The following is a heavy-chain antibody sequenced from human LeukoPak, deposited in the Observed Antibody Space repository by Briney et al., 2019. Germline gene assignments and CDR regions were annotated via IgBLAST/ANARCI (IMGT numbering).Heavy chain of an antibody. CDR3: ALYCSGGSCYSMGGAFDI. D-gene: IGHD2-15*01. CDR2: INQDGSET. CDR1: GITFSRYW. J-gene: IGHJ3*02. Sequence: PGGSLRLSCAASGITFSRYWMTWVRQAPGKGLEWVATINQDGSETYYVDSVKGRFIISRDNSKNTLYLQMNSLRAEDTAVYYCALYCSGGSCYSMGGAFDIWGQGTVVTVSS. V-gene: IGHV3-7*05.